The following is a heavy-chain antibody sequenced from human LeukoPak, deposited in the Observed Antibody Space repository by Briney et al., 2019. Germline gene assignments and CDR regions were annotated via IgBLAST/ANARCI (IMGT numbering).Heavy chain of an antibody. CDR3: AKDIWAYYGFSYGQAFDF. D-gene: IGHD5-18*01. CDR2: ISNSGGNR. Sequence: GGSLRLSCAASGFTFSSYAMTWVRQAPGKGLEWVSGISNSGGNRHYADSVKGRFSISRDNSKNTLYLQMNSLRAEDTAVYYCAKDIWAYYGFSYGQAFDFWGQGTLVTVSS. V-gene: IGHV3-23*01. J-gene: IGHJ4*02. CDR1: GFTFSSYA.